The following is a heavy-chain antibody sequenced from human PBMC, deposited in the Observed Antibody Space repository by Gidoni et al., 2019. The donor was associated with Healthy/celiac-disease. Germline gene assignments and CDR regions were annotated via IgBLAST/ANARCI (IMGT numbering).Heavy chain of an antibody. CDR2: IYSGGST. V-gene: IGHV3-53*01. D-gene: IGHD3-10*01. CDR1: GFTVSSNY. CDR3: ARGGGLLWFGELLSQYYYYYGMDV. J-gene: IGHJ6*02. Sequence: EVQLVESGGGLIQPGGSLRLSCAASGFTVSSNYMSWVRQAPGQGLEWVSVIYSGGSTYYADSVKGRFTISRDNSKNTLYLQMNSLRAEDTAVYYCARGGGLLWFGELLSQYYYYYGMDVWGQGTTVTVSS.